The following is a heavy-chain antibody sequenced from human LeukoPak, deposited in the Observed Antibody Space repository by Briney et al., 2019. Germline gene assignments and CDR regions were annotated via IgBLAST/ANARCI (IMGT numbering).Heavy chain of an antibody. CDR1: GFTVSSNY. J-gene: IGHJ4*02. Sequence: GGSLRLSCAASGFTVSSNYMSWVRQAPGKGLEWVSVIYSGGSTYYADSVKGRFTISRDNSKNTLYLQMNSLRAEDTAVYYCARGSSSWYGFDYWGQGTLVTVSS. CDR3: ARGSSSWYGFDY. CDR2: IYSGGST. D-gene: IGHD6-13*01. V-gene: IGHV3-53*01.